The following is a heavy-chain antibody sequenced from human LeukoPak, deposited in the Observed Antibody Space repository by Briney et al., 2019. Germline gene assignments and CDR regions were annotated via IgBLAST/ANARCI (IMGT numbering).Heavy chain of an antibody. J-gene: IGHJ6*04. CDR3: AELGITMIGGV. Sequence: GGSPRLSCAASGFTFSSYAMNWVRQAPGKGLEWIAYIGPSGSNMYYADSVKGRFTISRDNAKDSLFLQMNSLRAGDTAVYYCAELGITMIGGVWGKGTTVTISS. CDR1: GFTFSSYA. D-gene: IGHD3-10*02. CDR2: IGPSGSNM. V-gene: IGHV3-48*01.